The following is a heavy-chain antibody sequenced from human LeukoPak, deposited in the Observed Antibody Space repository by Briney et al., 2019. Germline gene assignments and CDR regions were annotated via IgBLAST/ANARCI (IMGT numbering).Heavy chain of an antibody. CDR1: GFTFSSYW. Sequence: GGSLRLSCVASGFTFSSYWMHWVRQAPGKGLEWVANINEDGRQRFYVDSVKGRFTISRDNAKDSLYLQMNSLRVDDTAVYYCTRGKGRTFPYWGLGTLVSVAS. D-gene: IGHD3-16*01. J-gene: IGHJ4*02. V-gene: IGHV3-7*01. CDR2: INEDGRQR. CDR3: TRGKGRTFPY.